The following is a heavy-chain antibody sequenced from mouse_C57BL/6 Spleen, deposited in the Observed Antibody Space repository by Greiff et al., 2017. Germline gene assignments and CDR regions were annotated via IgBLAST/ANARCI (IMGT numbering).Heavy chain of an antibody. J-gene: IGHJ2*01. V-gene: IGHV1-15*01. CDR1: GYTFTDYE. CDR3: TRTFDY. Sequence: QVQLKQSGAELVRPGASVTLSCKASGYTFTDYEMHWGKQTPGHGREWIGAREPETGGTANNQKCKGKAILTADKSTSTAYMELRGLTSEDSAVYYCTRTFDYWGKGTTLTVSS. CDR2: REPETGGT.